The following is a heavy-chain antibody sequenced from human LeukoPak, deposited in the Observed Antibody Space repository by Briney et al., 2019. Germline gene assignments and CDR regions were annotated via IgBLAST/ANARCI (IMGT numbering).Heavy chain of an antibody. CDR2: IYPGDSDT. Sequence: GESLKISCKGSGYSFTSYWIDWVRQMPGKGLEWMGIIYPGDSDTRYSPSFQGQVTISADKSISTAYLQWSSLKASDTAMYYCARQSGVEPNQDAFDIWGQGTMVTVSS. V-gene: IGHV5-51*01. J-gene: IGHJ3*02. CDR3: ARQSGVEPNQDAFDI. CDR1: GYSFTSYW. D-gene: IGHD3-3*01.